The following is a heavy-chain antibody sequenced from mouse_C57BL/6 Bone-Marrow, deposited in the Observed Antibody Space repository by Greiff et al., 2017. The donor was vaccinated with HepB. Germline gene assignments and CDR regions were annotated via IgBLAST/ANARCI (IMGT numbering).Heavy chain of an antibody. CDR2: ISNGGGST. Sequence: EVMLVESGGGLVQPGGSLKLSCAASGFTFSDYYMYWVRQTPEKRLEWVAYISNGGGSTYYPDTVKGRFTISRDNAKNTLYLQMSRLKSEDTAMYYCARQGYYGSSPDWYFDVWGTGTTVTVSS. CDR1: GFTFSDYY. D-gene: IGHD1-1*01. J-gene: IGHJ1*03. CDR3: ARQGYYGSSPDWYFDV. V-gene: IGHV5-12*01.